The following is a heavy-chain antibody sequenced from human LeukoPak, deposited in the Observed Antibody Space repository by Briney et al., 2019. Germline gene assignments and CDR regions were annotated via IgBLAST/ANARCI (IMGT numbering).Heavy chain of an antibody. CDR3: ARGGTLWFGESRFDY. CDR1: GFTFSSYW. V-gene: IGHV3-7*03. CDR2: IKQDGSEK. D-gene: IGHD3-10*01. Sequence: GGSLRLSCAASGFTFSSYWVSWVRQAPGKGLEWVANIKQDGSEKYYVDSVKGRFTISRDNAKNSLYLQMNSLRAEGTAVYHCARGGTLWFGESRFDYWGQGTLVTVSS. J-gene: IGHJ4*02.